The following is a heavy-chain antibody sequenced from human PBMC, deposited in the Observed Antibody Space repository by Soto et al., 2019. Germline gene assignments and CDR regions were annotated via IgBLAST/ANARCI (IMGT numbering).Heavy chain of an antibody. CDR2: MNSDGSNT. CDR1: GFTFGNYW. Sequence: EVQLVESGGGLVQPGGSLRLSCAASGFTFGNYWMHWVRQAPGKGLEWVSRMNSDGSNTDYADSVKGRFTVSRDNAKNTLDLQMNSLRAEDTAVYYCATAEVDYWGQGTLVTVSS. J-gene: IGHJ4*02. V-gene: IGHV3-74*01. CDR3: ATAEVDY.